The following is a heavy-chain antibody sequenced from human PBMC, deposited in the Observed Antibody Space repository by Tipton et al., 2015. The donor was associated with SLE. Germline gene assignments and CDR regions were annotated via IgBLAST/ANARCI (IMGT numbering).Heavy chain of an antibody. J-gene: IGHJ4*02. D-gene: IGHD2-21*01. CDR2: VYYSGNT. V-gene: IGHV4-39*07. CDR3: AREASWLDD. CDR1: DGSIRSNSNY. Sequence: LRLSCTVSDGSIRSNSNYWGWLRQPPGKGLEWIGNVYYSGNTHYNPSLKSRITISVDRSKNQFSLKLTSLTAADSAVYYCAREASWLDDWGQGPLPTVSS.